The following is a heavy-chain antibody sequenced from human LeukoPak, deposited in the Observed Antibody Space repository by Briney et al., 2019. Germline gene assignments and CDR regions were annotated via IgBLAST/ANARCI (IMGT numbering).Heavy chain of an antibody. V-gene: IGHV4-59*01. CDR3: ASPKGATTYYYYYGMDV. CDR1: GGSISSYY. J-gene: IGHJ6*02. Sequence: SETLSLTCTVSGGSISSYYWSWIRQPPGKGLEWIGYIYYSGSTNYNPSLKSRVTISVDTSKNQFSLKLSSVTAADTAVYYCASPKGATTYYYYYGMDVWGQGTTVTVSS. CDR2: IYYSGST. D-gene: IGHD5-12*01.